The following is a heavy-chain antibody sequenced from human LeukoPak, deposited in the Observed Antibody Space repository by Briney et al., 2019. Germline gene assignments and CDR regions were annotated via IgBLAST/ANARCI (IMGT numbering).Heavy chain of an antibody. J-gene: IGHJ3*02. V-gene: IGHV3-48*04. CDR1: GFTFSSYS. CDR2: ISSSGNSI. Sequence: GGSLRLSCAASGFTFSSYSMNWVRQAPGKGLEWVSYISSSGNSIYYADSVKGRFTISRDNAKNSLYLQMNSLRAEDTAVYYCARDHGYIYDTTPRAFNIWGQGTMVTVSS. D-gene: IGHD5-18*01. CDR3: ARDHGYIYDTTPRAFNI.